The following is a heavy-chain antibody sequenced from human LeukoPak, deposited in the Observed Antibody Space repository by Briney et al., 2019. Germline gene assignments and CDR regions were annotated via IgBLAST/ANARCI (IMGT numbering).Heavy chain of an antibody. D-gene: IGHD4-23*01. Sequence: GGSLRLSCAASGFTFSSYGIHWVRQAPGKGLEWVAVISYDGSNKYYADSVNGRFTTSRDNPKNTLYLQMNSLRAEDTAVYYCAKDITRYGGNVVDYWGEGTLVTVPS. CDR3: AKDITRYGGNVVDY. CDR2: ISYDGSNK. CDR1: GFTFSSYG. J-gene: IGHJ4*02. V-gene: IGHV3-30*18.